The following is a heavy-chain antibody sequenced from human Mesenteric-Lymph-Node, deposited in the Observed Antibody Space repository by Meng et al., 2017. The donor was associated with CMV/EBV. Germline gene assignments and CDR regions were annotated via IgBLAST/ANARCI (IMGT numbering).Heavy chain of an antibody. CDR3: AKGGHSSSWNSMDDC. CDR1: GFTFSRYW. Sequence: GESLKISCAASGFTFSRYWMHWVRQTPQKGLVWVSRIKTDGTYSNDAGSVKGRFTISRDNSKNTLNLQMNSLRAEDTAVYYCAKGGHSSSWNSMDDCWGQGTLVTVSS. D-gene: IGHD6-13*01. J-gene: IGHJ4*02. CDR2: IKTDGTYS. V-gene: IGHV3-74*01.